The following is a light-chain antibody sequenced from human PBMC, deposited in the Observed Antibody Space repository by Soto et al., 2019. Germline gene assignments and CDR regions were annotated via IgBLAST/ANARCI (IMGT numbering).Light chain of an antibody. CDR2: SNN. CDR3: AACDDSLNGVV. V-gene: IGLV1-44*01. CDR1: SSKVGSKT. J-gene: IGLJ2*01. Sequence: QSVLTQPPSASGTPGQRVTISCSGSSSKVGSKTVNWYHQLPGTAPKLLIYSNNQRPSGVPDRVSGSKAGALASLAISGLQSEDEADYYCAACDDSLNGVVFGGGTQLTVL.